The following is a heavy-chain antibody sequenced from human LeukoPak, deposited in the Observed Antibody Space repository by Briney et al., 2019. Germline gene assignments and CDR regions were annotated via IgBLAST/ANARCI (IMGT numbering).Heavy chain of an antibody. D-gene: IGHD3-10*01. CDR1: GGSISSSSYY. CDR2: IYYSGST. J-gene: IGHJ6*03. CDR3: ARLGGTTYYYGSGSYYNHQTSYYMDV. Sequence: SETLSLTCTVSGGSISSSSYYWGWIRQPPGKGLEWIGSIYYSGSTNYNPSLKSRVTISVDTSKNQFSLKLSSVTAADTAVYYCARLGGTTYYYGSGSYYNHQTSYYMDVWGKGTTVTISS. V-gene: IGHV4-39*07.